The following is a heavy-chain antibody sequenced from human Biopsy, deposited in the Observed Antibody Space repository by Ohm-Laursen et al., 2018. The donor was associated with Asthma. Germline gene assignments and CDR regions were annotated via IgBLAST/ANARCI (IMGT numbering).Heavy chain of an antibody. Sequence: SLRLSCTASGFTFSSYGMHWVRQAPGKGLEWVAVISFDGSNKYYADFVKGRFTISRDSSKNTLFLQMDSLRAEDTAVYYCARQPIAEPGTTFYYYYGMDVWGQGTTVTVSS. CDR2: ISFDGSNK. V-gene: IGHV3-30*03. CDR3: ARQPIAEPGTTFYYYYGMDV. J-gene: IGHJ6*02. D-gene: IGHD6-13*01. CDR1: GFTFSSYG.